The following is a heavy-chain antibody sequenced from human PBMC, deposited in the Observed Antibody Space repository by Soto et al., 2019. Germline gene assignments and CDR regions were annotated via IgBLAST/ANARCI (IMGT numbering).Heavy chain of an antibody. J-gene: IGHJ6*02. CDR2: ISGDGGST. CDR1: GFTFDDYA. D-gene: IGHD2-2*02. Sequence: GGSLRLSCAASGFTFDDYAMHWVRQAPGKGLEWVSLISGDGGSTYYADSVKGRFTISRDNSKNSLYLQMNSLRTEDTALDYCAKDIDIVVVPAAINYYYGMDVWGQGTTVTVSS. V-gene: IGHV3-43*02. CDR3: AKDIDIVVVPAAINYYYGMDV.